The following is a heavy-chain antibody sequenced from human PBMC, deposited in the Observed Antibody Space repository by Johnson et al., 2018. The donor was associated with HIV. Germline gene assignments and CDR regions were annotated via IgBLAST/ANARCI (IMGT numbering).Heavy chain of an antibody. J-gene: IGHJ3*02. CDR3: AKDRDSSSWYGYDAFDI. CDR1: GFTFSSYG. Sequence: QMQLVESGGGVVQPGRSLRLSCAASGFTFSSYGMHWVRQAPGQGLEWVAVIWCDGSNKYYADSVEDRFTLSRDNSKNTLYLQMNSLRAEDTAVYYCAKDRDSSSWYGYDAFDIWGQGTMVTVSS. CDR2: IWCDGSNK. D-gene: IGHD6-13*01. V-gene: IGHV3-33*06.